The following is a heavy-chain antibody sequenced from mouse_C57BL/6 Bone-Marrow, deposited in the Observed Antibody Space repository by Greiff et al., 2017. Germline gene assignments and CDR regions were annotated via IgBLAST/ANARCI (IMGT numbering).Heavy chain of an antibody. CDR2: IWSGGST. CDR3: ATYGNYAWFAY. D-gene: IGHD2-1*01. Sequence: VQVVESGPGLVQPSQSLSITCTVSGFSLTSYGVHWVRQSPGKGLEWLGVIWSGGSTDYNAAFISRLSISTDNSKSHVFFKMNSLQTEDTAIYFCATYGNYAWFAYWGQRTLVTDSA. J-gene: IGHJ3*01. V-gene: IGHV2-2*01. CDR1: GFSLTSYG.